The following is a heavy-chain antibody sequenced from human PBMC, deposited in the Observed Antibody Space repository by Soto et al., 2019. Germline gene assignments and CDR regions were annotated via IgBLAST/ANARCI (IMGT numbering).Heavy chain of an antibody. CDR1: GGSISSYY. CDR2: IYYSGST. J-gene: IGHJ4*02. CDR3: ARGQSDFWSGYYMDY. D-gene: IGHD3-3*01. Sequence: SETLSLTCTVSGGSISSYYWSWIRQPPGKGLEWIGYIYYSGSTNYNPSLKSRVTISVDTSKNQFSLKLSSVTAADTAVYYCARGQSDFWSGYYMDYWGQGXLVTVSS. V-gene: IGHV4-59*01.